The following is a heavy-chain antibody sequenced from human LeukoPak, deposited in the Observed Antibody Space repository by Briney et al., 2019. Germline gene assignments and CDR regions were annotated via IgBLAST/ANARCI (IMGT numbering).Heavy chain of an antibody. Sequence: AGGSLRLSCAASGFTFSSYWMSWVRQAPGKGLEWVANIKQDGSEKYYVDSVKGRFTISRDNAKNSLYLQMNSLRAEDTAVYYCARDHMVRGVIHFDYWGQGTLVTVSS. CDR3: ARDHMVRGVIHFDY. CDR2: IKQDGSEK. CDR1: GFTFSSYW. D-gene: IGHD3-10*01. J-gene: IGHJ4*02. V-gene: IGHV3-7*01.